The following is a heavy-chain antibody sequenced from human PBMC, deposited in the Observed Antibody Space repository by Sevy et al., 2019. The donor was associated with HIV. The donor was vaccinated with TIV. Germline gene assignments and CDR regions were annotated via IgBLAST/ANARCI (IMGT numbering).Heavy chain of an antibody. J-gene: IGHJ4*02. V-gene: IGHV3-48*01. CDR3: ARANRGYSPDY. CDR1: GFTFSSYS. Sequence: GGSLRLSCAASGFTFSSYSMNWVRQAPGKGLEWVSYISSSSSTIYNADSVKGRFTISRDNVKNSLYLQMNSLRAEDTAVYYCARANRGYSPDYWGQGTLVTVSS. CDR2: ISSSSSTI. D-gene: IGHD5-18*01.